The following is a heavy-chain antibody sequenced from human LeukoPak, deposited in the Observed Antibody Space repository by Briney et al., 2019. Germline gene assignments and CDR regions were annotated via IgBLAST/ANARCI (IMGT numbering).Heavy chain of an antibody. CDR2: INPSGGST. D-gene: IGHD2-2*01. CDR3: ARDIVVVPAAMPGDYYYYYYMDV. J-gene: IGHJ6*03. V-gene: IGHV1-46*01. CDR1: GYTFTSYY. Sequence: ASVKVSXKASGYTFTSYYMHWVRQAPGQGLEWMGIINPSGGSTSYAQKFQGRVTMTRDTSTSTVYMELSSLRSEDTAVYYCARDIVVVPAAMPGDYYYYYYMDVWGKGTTVTVSS.